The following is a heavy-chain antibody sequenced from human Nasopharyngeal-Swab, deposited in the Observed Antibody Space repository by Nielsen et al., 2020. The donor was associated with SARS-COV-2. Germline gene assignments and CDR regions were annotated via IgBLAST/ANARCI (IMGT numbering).Heavy chain of an antibody. CDR2: IYSGGSST. CDR3: AKEDTAMVIFDY. Sequence: GESLKISCAASGFTFSSYAMSWVRQAPGKGLEWVSVIYSGGSSTYYADSVKGRFTISRDNSKNTLYLQMNSLRAEDTAVYYCAKEDTAMVIFDYWDQGTLVTVSS. V-gene: IGHV3-23*03. D-gene: IGHD5-18*01. CDR1: GFTFSSYA. J-gene: IGHJ4*02.